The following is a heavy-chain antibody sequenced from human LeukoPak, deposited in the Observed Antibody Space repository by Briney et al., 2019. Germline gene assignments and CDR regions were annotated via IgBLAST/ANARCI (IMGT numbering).Heavy chain of an antibody. V-gene: IGHV1-2*02. CDR1: GYTFTGNY. D-gene: IGHD6-6*01. J-gene: IGHJ4*02. CDR2: INPNSGGT. CDR3: ARGGAARPGLVTHYFDY. Sequence: GASVKVSCKAAGYTFTGNYMHWVRQAPGQGLEWMGRINPNSGGTNYAQKFQGRVTMTRDTSISTAYMELSRLRSDDTAVYYCARGGAARPGLVTHYFDYWGQGTLVTVSS.